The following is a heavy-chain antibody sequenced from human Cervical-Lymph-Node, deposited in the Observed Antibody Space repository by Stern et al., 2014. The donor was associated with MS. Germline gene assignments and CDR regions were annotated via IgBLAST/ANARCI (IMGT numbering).Heavy chain of an antibody. V-gene: IGHV3-30*03. CDR3: ARRLPHTSFGLDV. CDR1: GFSFSNSG. CDR2: ISHDGSNQ. J-gene: IGHJ6*02. D-gene: IGHD5-18*01. Sequence: VQLVESGGGVVQPGTSLRLSCAASGFSFSNSGMHWVRQAPGKGLEWGALISHDGSNQYYADTVEGRFTISIDNSKSTLYLQMNSLRAEDTAVYWCARRLPHTSFGLDVWGQGTTVTVSS.